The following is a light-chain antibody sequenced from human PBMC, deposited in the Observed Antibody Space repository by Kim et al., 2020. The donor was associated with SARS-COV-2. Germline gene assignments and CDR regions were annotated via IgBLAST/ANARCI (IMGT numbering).Light chain of an antibody. CDR2: AAV. CDR1: QSVRSD. J-gene: IGKJ4*01. CDR3: LQDYTYPLT. V-gene: IGKV1-6*01. Sequence: ASVEDRVIITCRASQSVRSDLGGYQQKPRNAPKVLIYAAVGLQTVVPSRFSGSQSGTVFTHTISSLQPEDSATYYCLQDYTYPLTFGGGTKVDIK.